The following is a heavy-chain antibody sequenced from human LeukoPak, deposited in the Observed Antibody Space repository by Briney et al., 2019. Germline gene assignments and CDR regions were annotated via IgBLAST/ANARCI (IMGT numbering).Heavy chain of an antibody. V-gene: IGHV1-46*01. Sequence: ASVKVSCKASGYTFTSYYMHWVRQAPGQGLEWMGIINPSGGSTSYAQKFQGRVTMTRDTSTSTDYMELSSLRSEDTAVYYCARDPSGIAVAGQLNWFDPWGQGTLVTVSS. CDR2: INPSGGST. CDR3: ARDPSGIAVAGQLNWFDP. CDR1: GYTFTSYY. J-gene: IGHJ5*02. D-gene: IGHD6-19*01.